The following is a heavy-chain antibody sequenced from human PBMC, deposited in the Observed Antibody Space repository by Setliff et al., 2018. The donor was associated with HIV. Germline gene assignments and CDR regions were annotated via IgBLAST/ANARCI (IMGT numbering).Heavy chain of an antibody. V-gene: IGHV4-59*08. CDR1: GGSVNSYH. Sequence: SETLSLTCSVSGGSVNSYHWSWIRQPPGKGLEWIGYIYKSGTTNYSPSLKSRVTIPACPSKNQFSLKLTSVTAADTAVYYCGRLSETAMASFDSWGQGILVTVSS. J-gene: IGHJ4*02. CDR3: GRLSETAMASFDS. D-gene: IGHD2-21*02. CDR2: IYKSGTT.